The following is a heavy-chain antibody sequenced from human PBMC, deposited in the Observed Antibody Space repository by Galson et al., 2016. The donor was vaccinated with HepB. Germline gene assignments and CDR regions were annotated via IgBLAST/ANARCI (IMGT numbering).Heavy chain of an antibody. CDR3: VQGRTAPAV. J-gene: IGHJ6*04. CDR2: ISRSGDST. D-gene: IGHD1-14*01. V-gene: IGHV3-23*01. CDR1: GFTFSNYG. Sequence: SLRLSCAASGFTFSNYGMTWVRQAPGKGLEVVSSISRSGDSTDYADSVKGRFTISRDNSKNKLSLQMNSLTADDTAIYYCVQGRTAPAVWGKGTTVTVSS.